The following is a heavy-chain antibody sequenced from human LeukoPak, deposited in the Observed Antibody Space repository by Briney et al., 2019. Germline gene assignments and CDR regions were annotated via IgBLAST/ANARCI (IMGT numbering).Heavy chain of an antibody. D-gene: IGHD3-10*01. V-gene: IGHV4-59*12. CDR3: ARGYYYGSGSPQFDY. CDR2: IYYSGST. Sequence: SETLSLTCTVSGGSISSYYWSWIRQPPGKRLEWIGHIYYSGSTNYNPSLKSRVAMSLDTSKNQFSLKLSSVTAADTAVYYCARGYYYGSGSPQFDYWGQGTLVTVSS. CDR1: GGSISSYY. J-gene: IGHJ4*02.